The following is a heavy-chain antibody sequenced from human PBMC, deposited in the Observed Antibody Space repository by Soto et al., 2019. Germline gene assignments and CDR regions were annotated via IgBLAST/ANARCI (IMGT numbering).Heavy chain of an antibody. CDR3: ARGAEYYYDSSGYEGYYFDY. CDR1: GYSFTSYW. CDR2: IYPGDSDT. J-gene: IGHJ4*02. V-gene: IGHV5-51*01. D-gene: IGHD3-22*01. Sequence: PGESLKISCKGSGYSFTSYWIGWVRQMPGKGLEWMGIIYPGDSDTRYSPSFQGQVTISADKSISTAYLQWSSLKASDTAMYYCARGAEYYYDSSGYEGYYFDYWGQGTLVTVSS.